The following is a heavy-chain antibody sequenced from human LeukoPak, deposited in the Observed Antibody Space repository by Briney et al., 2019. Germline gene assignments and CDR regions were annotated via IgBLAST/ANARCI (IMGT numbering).Heavy chain of an antibody. CDR2: ISTTSSFI. Sequence: PGGSLRLSCAASGFTFSSYSMNWVRHAPGKGREWVSSISTTSSFIYYADSVKGRFTVSRDYAKNSLFLQMTSLRAEDTAVYYCARVAYGDYYFDYGGQGTLVTVSS. J-gene: IGHJ4*02. CDR3: ARVAYGDYYFDY. D-gene: IGHD4-17*01. CDR1: GFTFSSYS. V-gene: IGHV3-21*01.